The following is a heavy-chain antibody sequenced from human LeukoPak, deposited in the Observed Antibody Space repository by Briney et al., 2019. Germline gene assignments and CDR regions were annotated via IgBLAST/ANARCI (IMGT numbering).Heavy chain of an antibody. V-gene: IGHV4-39*02. CDR2: INYGGTT. CDR3: ARLNSGSPDVFDI. CDR1: GGSISSSNYY. J-gene: IGHJ3*02. Sequence: NPSETLSLTCAVSGGSISSSNYYWSWIRQPPGRELEWIASINYGGTTYYKPSLKSRVTISVDTSKNHFSLRLSSVTAADTAVYYCARLNSGSPDVFDIWGQGTMVTVSS. D-gene: IGHD1-26*01.